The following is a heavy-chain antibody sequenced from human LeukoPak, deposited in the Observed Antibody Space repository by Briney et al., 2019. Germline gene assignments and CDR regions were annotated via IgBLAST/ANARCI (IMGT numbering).Heavy chain of an antibody. CDR3: ARDGTAAGLYFDL. CDR1: GFTFTDYW. CDR2: IRQDGSEK. D-gene: IGHD6-13*01. Sequence: PGGSLRLSCEVSGFTFTDYWMNWVRQAPGMGPEWVASIRQDGSEKTYVDSVKGRFTISRDNTKNSLSLQLNGLRAEDTAVYYCARDGTAAGLYFDLWGQGTLVTVSS. V-gene: IGHV3-7*01. J-gene: IGHJ4*01.